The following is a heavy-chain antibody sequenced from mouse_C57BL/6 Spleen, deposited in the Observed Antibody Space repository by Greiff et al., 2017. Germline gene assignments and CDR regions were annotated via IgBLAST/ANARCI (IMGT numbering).Heavy chain of an antibody. Sequence: QVQLQQSGAELARPGASVKLSCKASGYTFTSYGISWVKQRPGRGLEWIGKIYPRSGNTYYNEKFTGKATLTADKSSSTAYMQLRRLTSEDSAVYFCARANWCFDYWGQGTTLTVSS. D-gene: IGHD4-1*01. V-gene: IGHV1-81*01. CDR3: ARANWCFDY. CDR1: GYTFTSYG. J-gene: IGHJ2*01. CDR2: IYPRSGNT.